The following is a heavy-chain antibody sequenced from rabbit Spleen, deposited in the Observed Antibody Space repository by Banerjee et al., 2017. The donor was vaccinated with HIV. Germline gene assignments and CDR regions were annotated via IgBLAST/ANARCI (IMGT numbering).Heavy chain of an antibody. Sequence: QEQLKESGGGLVQPGGSLKLSCKASGFTLSSYYMNWVRQAPGKGLEWIGYIDPVFGSTYYASWVNGRFTISKTSSTTVTLQMTSLTAADTATYFRTRDDGSGHYIDGYFNLWGPGTLVTVS. CDR3: TRDDGSGHYIDGYFNL. J-gene: IGHJ4*01. V-gene: IGHV1S45*01. D-gene: IGHD1-1*01. CDR2: IDPVFGST. CDR1: GFTLSSYYM.